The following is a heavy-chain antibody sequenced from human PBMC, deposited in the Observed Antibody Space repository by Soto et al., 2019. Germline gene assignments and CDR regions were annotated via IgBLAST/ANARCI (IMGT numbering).Heavy chain of an antibody. J-gene: IGHJ6*02. V-gene: IGHV3-48*03. D-gene: IGHD3-9*01. CDR1: GFTFSNFE. Sequence: GGSLGLACAASGFTFSNFEMHWVRQAPGKGLEWVSYINTAGSTKYYAESVKGRFTISRDNARNSLFLQMNSLRAEDTAVYYCARAECSSPDCLTAYYSYGLDVWGQGSTVTVSS. CDR3: ARAECSSPDCLTAYYSYGLDV. CDR2: INTAGSTK.